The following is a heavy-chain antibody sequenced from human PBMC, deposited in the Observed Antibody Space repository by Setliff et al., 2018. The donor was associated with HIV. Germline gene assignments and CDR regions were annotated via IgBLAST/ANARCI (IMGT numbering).Heavy chain of an antibody. Sequence: PGESLKISCAASGFTFSSYWIHWVRQAPGKGLVWVSRINSDGSSTSYADSVKGRFTISRDNAKNTLYLQMNSLRAEDTAVYYCASLARGAFDIWGQGTKFTVSS. CDR2: INSDGSST. V-gene: IGHV3-74*01. CDR3: ASLARGAFDI. J-gene: IGHJ3*02. CDR1: GFTFSSYW.